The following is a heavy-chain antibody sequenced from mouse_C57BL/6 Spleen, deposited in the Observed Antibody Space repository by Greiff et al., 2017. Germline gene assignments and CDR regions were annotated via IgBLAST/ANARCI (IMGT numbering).Heavy chain of an antibody. Sequence: VQLKQSGPELVKPGASVKMSCKASGYTFTDYNMHWVKQSHGKSLEWIGYINPNNGGTSYNQKFKGKATLTVNKSSSTAYMELRSLTSEDSAVXYCSYDYDPGFAYWGQGTLVTVSA. CDR3: SYDYDPGFAY. CDR2: INPNNGGT. J-gene: IGHJ3*01. CDR1: GYTFTDYN. V-gene: IGHV1-22*01. D-gene: IGHD2-4*01.